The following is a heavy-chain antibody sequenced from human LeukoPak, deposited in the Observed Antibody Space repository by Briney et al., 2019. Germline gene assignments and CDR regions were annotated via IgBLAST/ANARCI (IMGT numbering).Heavy chain of an antibody. J-gene: IGHJ4*02. CDR2: IKQDGSES. CDR1: GFIFNKYW. V-gene: IGHV3-7*01. CDR3: ARSGGNPFDS. D-gene: IGHD3-16*01. Sequence: QPGGSLRLSCAASGFIFNKYWMSWVRQAPGQGLEWVANIKQDGSESSYVDSVKGRFTISRDNAKNSLHLQMSSLRVEDTAVYYCARSGGNPFDSWGQGTLVTVSS.